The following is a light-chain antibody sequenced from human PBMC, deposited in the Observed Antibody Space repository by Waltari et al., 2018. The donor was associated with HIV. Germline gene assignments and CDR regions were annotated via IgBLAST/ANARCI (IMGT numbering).Light chain of an antibody. Sequence: SVSGSPGQSVTISCTGTTVGNYVFVSWYQQYPGKAPKVLIYDVNKRPSGVPDRFSGSKSFNTASLTISGLQPEDEADYFCCSYAGRFTYVFGTGTKVTVL. V-gene: IGLV2-11*03. CDR2: DVN. J-gene: IGLJ1*01. CDR1: TVGNYVF. CDR3: CSYAGRFTYV.